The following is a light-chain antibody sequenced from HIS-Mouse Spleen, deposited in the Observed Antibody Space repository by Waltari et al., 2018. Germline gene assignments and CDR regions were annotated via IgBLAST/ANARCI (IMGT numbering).Light chain of an antibody. Sequence: DIVLTQSPGTLSLSPGERATLSCSASQSVSSSYLAWYQQKPGQAPKLLIYGASSRATGIPDRFSGSGSGTDFTLTISRLEPEDFAVYYCQQYGSSPFTFGPGTKVDIK. CDR3: QQYGSSPFT. V-gene: IGKV3-20*01. J-gene: IGKJ3*01. CDR1: QSVSSSY. CDR2: GAS.